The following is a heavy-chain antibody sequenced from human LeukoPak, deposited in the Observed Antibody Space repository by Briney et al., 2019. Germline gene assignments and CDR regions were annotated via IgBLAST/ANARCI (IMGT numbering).Heavy chain of an antibody. D-gene: IGHD2-2*01. V-gene: IGHV1-8*03. CDR1: GYTFTGYY. CDR3: AIPAHNRRYYYYMDV. CDR2: MNPNSGNT. Sequence: GASVKVSCKASGYTFTGYYMHWVRQAPGQGLEWVGWMNPNSGNTGYAQKFQGRVTITRNTSISTAYMELSSLRSEDTAVYYCAIPAHNRRYYYYMDVWGKGTTVTVSS. J-gene: IGHJ6*03.